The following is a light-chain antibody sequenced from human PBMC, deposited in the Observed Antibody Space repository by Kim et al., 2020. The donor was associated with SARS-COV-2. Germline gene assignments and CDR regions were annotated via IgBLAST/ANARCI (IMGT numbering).Light chain of an antibody. CDR3: AAWDDRLSGRV. V-gene: IGLV1-47*02. J-gene: IGLJ3*02. CDR2: SNN. Sequence: SELTQPPSASGTPGQRVTISCSGSSSNIGSNYVYWYQQFPGTAPKLLIYSNNQRPSGVPDRFSASKSGTSASLAISGLRSEDEADYHCAAWDDRLSGRVFGGGTKVTVL. CDR1: SSNIGSNY.